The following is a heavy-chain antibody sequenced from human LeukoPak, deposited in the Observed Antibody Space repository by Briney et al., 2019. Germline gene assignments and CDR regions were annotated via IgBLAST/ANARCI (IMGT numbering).Heavy chain of an antibody. CDR2: INPNSGGT. CDR3: AREGYYDNSGYYPLDY. CDR1: GYTFTDYY. V-gene: IGHV1-2*02. Sequence: ASVKVSCKGSGYTFTDYYMHWVRQAPGQGLEWMGWINPNSGGTNYAQKFQGRVTMTRDTSISTAYMELSRLRSDDTAVYYCAREGYYDNSGYYPLDYWGLGTLVTVSS. D-gene: IGHD3-22*01. J-gene: IGHJ4*02.